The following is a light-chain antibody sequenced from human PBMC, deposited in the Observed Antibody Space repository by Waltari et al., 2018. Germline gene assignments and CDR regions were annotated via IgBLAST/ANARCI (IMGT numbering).Light chain of an antibody. CDR3: QQVNNYPFT. V-gene: IGKV1-9*01. CDR2: AAS. CDR1: QDISSS. Sequence: DIQLTQPPSFLSASVGDRVTITCRASQDISSSLAWYQQKPGRAPKLLIYAASTLQSGVPSRLSGSGSGTEFTLTISSLQPEDFVTYYCQQVNNYPFTFGPGTILDVK. J-gene: IGKJ3*01.